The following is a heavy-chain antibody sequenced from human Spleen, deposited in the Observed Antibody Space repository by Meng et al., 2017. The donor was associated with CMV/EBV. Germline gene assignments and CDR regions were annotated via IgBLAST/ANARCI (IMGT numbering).Heavy chain of an antibody. Sequence: SLKISCAASGFSFDNYAMHWVRQAPGKGLEWVSGINWNSGSVGYADSVTGRFTISRDNAKDSQYLQMNSLNADDTAVYYCARDKGAGPVPGGALGWLDPWGQGTLVTVSS. V-gene: IGHV3-9*01. CDR3: ARDKGAGPVPGGALGWLDP. J-gene: IGHJ5*02. CDR1: GFSFDNYA. D-gene: IGHD3-16*01. CDR2: INWNSGSV.